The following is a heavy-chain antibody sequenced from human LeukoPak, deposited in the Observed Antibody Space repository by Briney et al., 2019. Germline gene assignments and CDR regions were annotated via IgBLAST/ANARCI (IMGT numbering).Heavy chain of an antibody. V-gene: IGHV3-23*01. Sequence: GGSLRLSCAASGFTFDDYGMSWVRQAPGKGLEWVSFISGSGGSTYYADSVKGRYTISRDNSKNTLYLQMNSLRAEDTAVYYCAKAITILGVVIGYFDYWGQGTLVTVSS. J-gene: IGHJ4*02. D-gene: IGHD3-3*01. CDR2: ISGSGGST. CDR3: AKAITILGVVIGYFDY. CDR1: GFTFDDYG.